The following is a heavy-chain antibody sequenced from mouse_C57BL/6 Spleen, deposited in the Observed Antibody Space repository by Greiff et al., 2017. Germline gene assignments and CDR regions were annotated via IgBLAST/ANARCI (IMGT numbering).Heavy chain of an antibody. D-gene: IGHD2-1*01. J-gene: IGHJ2*01. CDR3: ARRGKQYYFDY. CDR2: ISGGGGNT. CDR1: GFTFSSYT. V-gene: IGHV5-9*01. Sequence: EVQRVESGGGLVKPGGSLKLSCAASGFTFSSYTMSWVRQTPEKRLEWVATISGGGGNTYYPDSVKGRFTISRDNAKNTLYLQMSSLRSEDTALYYCARRGKQYYFDYWGQGTTLTVSS.